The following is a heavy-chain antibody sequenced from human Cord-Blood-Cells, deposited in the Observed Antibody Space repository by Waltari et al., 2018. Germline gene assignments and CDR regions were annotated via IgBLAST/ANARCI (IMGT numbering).Heavy chain of an antibody. D-gene: IGHD6-13*01. Sequence: QVQLQQSGPGLVKPSQTLPLTCAISGDSVSSNRAAWNWIRQSPSIGLEWLGRTYYRAKWYNDYAVSVKSRITINPDTSKNQFSLQLNSVTPEDTAVYYCARVAAAGYYYYYGMDVWGQGTTVTVSS. CDR3: ARVAAAGYYYYYGMDV. CDR2: TYYRAKWYN. CDR1: GDSVSSNRAA. J-gene: IGHJ6*02. V-gene: IGHV6-1*01.